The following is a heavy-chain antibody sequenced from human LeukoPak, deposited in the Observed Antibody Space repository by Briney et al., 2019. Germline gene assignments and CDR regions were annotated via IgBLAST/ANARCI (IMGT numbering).Heavy chain of an antibody. CDR2: INAYNGNT. Sequence: GASVKVSCKASGYTFSSYGVSWVRQAPGQGLEWMGWINAYNGNTNYARKFQGRATMTTDTSTNTAYLELRSLRSDDTAVYYCARLLVPTGPDYWGQGTLVTVSS. D-gene: IGHD1-1*01. CDR1: GYTFSSYG. V-gene: IGHV1-18*01. CDR3: ARLLVPTGPDY. J-gene: IGHJ4*02.